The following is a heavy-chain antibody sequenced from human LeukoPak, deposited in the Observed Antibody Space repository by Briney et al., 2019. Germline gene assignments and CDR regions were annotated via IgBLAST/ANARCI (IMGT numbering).Heavy chain of an antibody. CDR2: INHSGST. Sequence: SETLSLTCAVYGGSFSGYYWSWIRRPPGKGLEWIGEINHSGSTNYNPSLKSRVTISVDTSKNQFSLKLSSVTAADTAVYYCARGRGFRKGVRTPRYFDYWGQGTLVTVSS. CDR3: ARGRGFRKGVRTPRYFDY. V-gene: IGHV4-34*01. CDR1: GGSFSGYY. D-gene: IGHD1-14*01. J-gene: IGHJ4*02.